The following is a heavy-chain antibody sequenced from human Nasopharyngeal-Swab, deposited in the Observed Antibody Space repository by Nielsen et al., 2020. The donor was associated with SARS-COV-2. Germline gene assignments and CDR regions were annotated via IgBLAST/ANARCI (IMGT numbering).Heavy chain of an antibody. CDR2: IWYDGSNK. Sequence: GESLKISCAASGFTFSSYGMHWVRQAPGKGLEWVAVIWYDGSNKYYADSVKGRFTISRDNSKNTLYLQMNSLRAEDTAVYYCARDLVRGYYSRYFDLWGRGTLVTVSS. V-gene: IGHV3-33*01. J-gene: IGHJ2*01. D-gene: IGHD3-10*01. CDR1: GFTFSSYG. CDR3: ARDLVRGYYSRYFDL.